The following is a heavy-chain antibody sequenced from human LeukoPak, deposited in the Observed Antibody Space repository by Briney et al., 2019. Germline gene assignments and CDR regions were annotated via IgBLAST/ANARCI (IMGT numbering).Heavy chain of an antibody. D-gene: IGHD3-10*01. CDR1: GFTFSSYG. V-gene: IGHV3-30*02. CDR2: IRYDGSNR. J-gene: IGHJ4*02. CDR3: AKGGRITMLRGVQRDHYFDY. Sequence: GGSLRLSCAASGFTFSSYGMSWVRQAPGKGLEWVAFIRYDGSNRYYADSVKGRFTISRDNSKNTLYLQMSSLRVEDTAVYYCAKGGRITMLRGVQRDHYFDYWGQGTLVTVSS.